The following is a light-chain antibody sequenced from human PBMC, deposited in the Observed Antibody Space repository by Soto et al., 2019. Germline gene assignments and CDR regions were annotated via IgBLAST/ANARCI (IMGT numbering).Light chain of an antibody. J-gene: IGKJ4*01. CDR1: QSISYW. CDR2: KAS. V-gene: IGKV1-5*03. Sequence: DIQMTQSPSTLSASVGDRVTITCRASQSISYWLAWYQQKPGKAPTVLIYKASTLESGVPSRFSGSGSGTEFTLTISSLQPDDFATYYCQHYNSYSITFGGGTKVEIK. CDR3: QHYNSYSIT.